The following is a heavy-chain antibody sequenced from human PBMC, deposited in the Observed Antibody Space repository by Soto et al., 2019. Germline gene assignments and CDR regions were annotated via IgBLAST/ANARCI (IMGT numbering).Heavy chain of an antibody. V-gene: IGHV1-46*01. J-gene: IGHJ4*02. D-gene: IGHD6-6*01. Sequence: QVQLVQSGAEVKKPGASVKVSCKASGYTFTSYXXXWVRQAPGQGLEWMGIINPSGGSTSYAQKFEGRVTMTRDTSTXTXYMXXSSLRSEDTAVYYCARAARGGSSPFDYWGQETLVTVSS. CDR2: INPSGGST. CDR1: GYTFTSYX. CDR3: ARAARGGSSPFDY.